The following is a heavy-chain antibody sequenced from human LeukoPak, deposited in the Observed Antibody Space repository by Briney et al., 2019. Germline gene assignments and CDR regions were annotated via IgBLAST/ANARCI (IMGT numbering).Heavy chain of an antibody. CDR1: GYTFSGYY. J-gene: IGHJ4*02. V-gene: IGHV1-2*02. D-gene: IGHD1-26*01. CDR3: ARDMYSGSYQPFDY. CDR2: INPNSGGT. Sequence: ASVKVSCKASGYTFSGYYMHWVRQAPGEGLEWMGWINPNSGGTNYAQKFQGRVTMTRDTSISTAYMELSRLRSDDTAVYYCARDMYSGSYQPFDYWGQGALVTVTS.